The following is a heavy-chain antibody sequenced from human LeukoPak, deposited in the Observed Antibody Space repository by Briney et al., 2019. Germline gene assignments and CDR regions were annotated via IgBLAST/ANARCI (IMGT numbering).Heavy chain of an antibody. V-gene: IGHV3-15*01. Sequence: PGGSLRLSCAASGFTFSSYSMNWVRQAPGKGLEWIGRIKTKTDGGTTEYAAPVEGRFTISRDDSKNTVYLQMSSLKTEDTALYYCVTRVKSTGDYWGQGTLVTVSS. CDR3: VTRVKSTGDY. CDR1: GFTFSSYS. J-gene: IGHJ4*02. CDR2: IKTKTDGGTT. D-gene: IGHD1-1*01.